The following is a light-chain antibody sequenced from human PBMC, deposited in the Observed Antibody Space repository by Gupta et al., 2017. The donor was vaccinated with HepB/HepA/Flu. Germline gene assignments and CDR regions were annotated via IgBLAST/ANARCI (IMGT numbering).Light chain of an antibody. Sequence: ALTQTASVSGSPGQPITISSTGTSSDVGDYNYPSYTRKAPKLIISGVSNRPSGVSHRFSGSKSGNTASLTISGLQAEDETDYYCSSYTVGSPPGVFGGGTELTVL. CDR3: SSYTVGSPPGV. J-gene: IGLJ2*01. CDR2: GVS. CDR1: SSDVGDYNY. V-gene: IGLV2-14*03.